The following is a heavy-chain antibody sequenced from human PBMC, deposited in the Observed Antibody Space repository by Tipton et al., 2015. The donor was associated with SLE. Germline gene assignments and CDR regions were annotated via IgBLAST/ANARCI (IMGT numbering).Heavy chain of an antibody. CDR3: AREGSGSYYDY. V-gene: IGHV3-33*01. Sequence: SGFTFSSYGMHWVRQAPGKGLEWVAVIWYDGSNKYYADSVKGRFTISRDNSKNTLYLQMNSLRAEDTAVYYCAREGSGSYYDYWGQGTLVTVSS. CDR2: IWYDGSNK. CDR1: GFTFSSYG. J-gene: IGHJ4*02. D-gene: IGHD1-26*01.